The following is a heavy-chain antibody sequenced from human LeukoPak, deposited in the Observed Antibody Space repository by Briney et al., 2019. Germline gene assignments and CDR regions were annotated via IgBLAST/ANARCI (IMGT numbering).Heavy chain of an antibody. CDR3: AGVELERYYYYGMDV. CDR2: ISCYNGDT. V-gene: IGHV1-18*01. CDR1: GYTFTNHG. D-gene: IGHD1-1*01. J-gene: IGHJ6*02. Sequence: ASVKVPCKASGYTFTNHGIAWVRQAPGQGLEWMGWISCYNGDTRYAQKLQGRVTMSTDTSTTTAYMELTSLRSDDTAVYYCAGVELERYYYYGMDVWGQGTTVTVSS.